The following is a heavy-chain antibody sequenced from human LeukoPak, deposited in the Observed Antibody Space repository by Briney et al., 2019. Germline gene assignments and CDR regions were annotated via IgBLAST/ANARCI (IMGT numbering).Heavy chain of an antibody. D-gene: IGHD3-3*01. CDR1: GGSISNYY. V-gene: IGHV4-59*01. J-gene: IGHJ3*02. CDR3: ARDWGVVIRGTDAFDI. CDR2: ILYSGST. Sequence: SETLSLTCTVSGGSISNYYWSWIRQPPGKGLEWIGYILYSGSTNYNPALKSRVTISVDTSKNQFSLKLTSVTAADTAIYYCARDWGVVIRGTDAFDIWGQGTMVTVSS.